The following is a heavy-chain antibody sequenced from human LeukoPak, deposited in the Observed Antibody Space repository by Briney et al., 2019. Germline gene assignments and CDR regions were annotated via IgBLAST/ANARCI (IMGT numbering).Heavy chain of an antibody. CDR1: GFTFSSYW. V-gene: IGHV3-74*01. J-gene: IGHJ3*02. D-gene: IGHD4-23*01. CDR3: ARDNNGGNSNDFDI. CDR2: IYSDGSST. Sequence: GGSLRLSCAASGFTFSSYWMHWVRQAPGKGLVWVSRIYSDGSSTRYVDSVQGRFTNSRDNAKNTLYLQMNSLRADDTAMYYCARDNNGGNSNDFDIWGQGTMVTVSS.